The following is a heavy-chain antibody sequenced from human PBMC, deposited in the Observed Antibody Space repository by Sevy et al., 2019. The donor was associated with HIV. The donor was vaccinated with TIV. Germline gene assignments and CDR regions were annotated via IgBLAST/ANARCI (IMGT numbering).Heavy chain of an antibody. D-gene: IGHD3-3*01. J-gene: IGHJ4*02. Sequence: GGSLRLSCAASGLIVSSNFMSWVRQAPGKGLEWVSVLYLGGSTYYADSVKGRFTISRGDSKNTLYLQMNSLRAEDTAVYFCARGKHISDYYGSFDYWGQGTLVTVSS. V-gene: IGHV3-53*01. CDR3: ARGKHISDYYGSFDY. CDR2: LYLGGST. CDR1: GLIVSSNF.